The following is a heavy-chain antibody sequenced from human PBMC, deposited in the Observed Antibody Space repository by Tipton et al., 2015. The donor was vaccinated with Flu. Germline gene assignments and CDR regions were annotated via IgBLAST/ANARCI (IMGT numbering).Heavy chain of an antibody. D-gene: IGHD2-2*01. V-gene: IGHV3-9*01. CDR3: ARDRSPSASMYCYYYSGMDG. J-gene: IGHJ6*02. Sequence: SLRLSCAASGFTFDDYTMHWVRQAPGKGLEWVSSINWVSSAMDYADSVRGRFTISRDNAKNSPYLQMSSLTADDTALYYCARDRSPSASMYCYYYSGMDGWGQGTAVTVSS. CDR2: INWVSSAM. CDR1: GFTFDDYT.